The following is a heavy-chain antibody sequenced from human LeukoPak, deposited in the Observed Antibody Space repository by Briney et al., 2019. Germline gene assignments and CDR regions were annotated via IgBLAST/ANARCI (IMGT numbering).Heavy chain of an antibody. CDR2: ISYDESNK. J-gene: IGHJ4*02. V-gene: IGHV3-30-3*01. Sequence: GGSLRLSCAASGFSFSSYTIHWVRQTPGKGLEWVAVISYDESNKFYADSVKGRFTTSRDNSKNTLYLQMNSLRAEDTAVYYCAREYYSGWYDYWGQGTLVTVSS. D-gene: IGHD6-19*01. CDR3: AREYYSGWYDY. CDR1: GFSFSSYT.